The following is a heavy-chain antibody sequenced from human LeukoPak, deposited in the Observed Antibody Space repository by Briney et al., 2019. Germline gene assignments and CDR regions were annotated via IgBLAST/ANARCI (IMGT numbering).Heavy chain of an antibody. CDR2: INPTGGST. J-gene: IGHJ4*02. D-gene: IGHD6-6*01. V-gene: IGHV1-46*01. CDR1: GYTLPSYF. CDR3: ARAAARRFDY. Sequence: ASVKVSCKASGYTLPSYFMHWVRQAPGQGLEWMGIINPTGGSTTYAQKFQGRVTMTRDTSTSTVYMELSSLRSDDTAVYYCARAAARRFDYWGQGTLVTVSS.